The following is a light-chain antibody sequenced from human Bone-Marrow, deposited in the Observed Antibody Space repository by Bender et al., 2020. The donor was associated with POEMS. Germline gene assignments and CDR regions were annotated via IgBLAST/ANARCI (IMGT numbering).Light chain of an antibody. Sequence: QSALTQPASVSGSPGQSITISCTGTSSDVGGYDSVSWYQHHPGEAPKLMIFEGSKRPSGVSNRFSGSKSGNTASLTISGLQAEDEAVYYCCSYGGSSIFFFGGGTKLTVL. CDR2: EGS. V-gene: IGLV2-23*03. J-gene: IGLJ2*01. CDR3: CSYGGSSIFF. CDR1: SSDVGGYDS.